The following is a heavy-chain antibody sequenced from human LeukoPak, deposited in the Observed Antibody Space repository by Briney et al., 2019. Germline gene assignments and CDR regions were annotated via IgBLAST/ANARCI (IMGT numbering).Heavy chain of an antibody. CDR3: ARCLSGYGHDAFDI. D-gene: IGHD3-22*01. V-gene: IGHV3-20*01. J-gene: IGHJ3*02. CDR1: GFTFDDYG. Sequence: WGSLRLYCAGSGFTFDDYGMSWDRQAQGQGLEWVSGTNWNTGSTGYADHVKGRITMSRDNAKNSMYLHIIRPRAEDTGLYHCARCLSGYGHDAFDIWGQGTMVTVS. CDR2: TNWNTGST.